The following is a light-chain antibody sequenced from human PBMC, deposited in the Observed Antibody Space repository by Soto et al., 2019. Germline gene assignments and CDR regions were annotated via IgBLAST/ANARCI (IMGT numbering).Light chain of an antibody. CDR1: QGISKY. CDR2: ATS. J-gene: IGKJ2*01. CDR3: QQYDSYPRT. V-gene: IGKV1-16*02. Sequence: DIQMTQSPSSLSASVGDRVTITCRASQGISKYVAWFQQIPGKAPKSLIYATSRVQSGVPSKFSGSGSGTDFNLTISSLQTEDFATYYSQQYDSYPRTFGQGTRLEMK.